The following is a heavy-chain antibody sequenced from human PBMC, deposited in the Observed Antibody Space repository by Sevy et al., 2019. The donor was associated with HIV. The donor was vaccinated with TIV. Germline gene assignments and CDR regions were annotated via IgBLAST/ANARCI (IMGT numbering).Heavy chain of an antibody. Sequence: GGSLRLSCAASGFTFSSYGMHWVRQAPGKGLEWVAFIRYDGSNKYYADSVKGRFTISRDNSKNTLYLQMNSLSAEDTDVYYCAKDGASGYGGNFYYYGMDVWGQGTTVTVSS. V-gene: IGHV3-30*02. CDR2: IRYDGSNK. J-gene: IGHJ6*02. D-gene: IGHD2-15*01. CDR1: GFTFSSYG. CDR3: AKDGASGYGGNFYYYGMDV.